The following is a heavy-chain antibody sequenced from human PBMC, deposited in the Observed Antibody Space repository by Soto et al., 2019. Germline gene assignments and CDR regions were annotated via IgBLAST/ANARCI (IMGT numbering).Heavy chain of an antibody. CDR2: ISSSSSYI. V-gene: IGHV3-21*01. CDR1: GFTFISYS. J-gene: IGHJ6*02. D-gene: IGHD6-19*01. CDR3: ARDWGSGWHYGMDV. Sequence: EVQLVESGGGLVKPGGSLSLSCAASGFTFISYSMNWVGRAPGKGLGWVSSISSSSSYIYYADSVKGRFTISRDNAKNSLYLQMNSLRAEDTAVYYCARDWGSGWHYGMDVWGQGTTVTVSS.